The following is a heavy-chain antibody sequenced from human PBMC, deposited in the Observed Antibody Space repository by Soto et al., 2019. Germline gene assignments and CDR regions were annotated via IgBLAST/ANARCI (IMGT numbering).Heavy chain of an antibody. CDR3: ARDQSYTLAQYFYYYGMDV. CDR1: GFTFSNYA. D-gene: IGHD1-26*01. J-gene: IGHJ6*02. Sequence: GGSLRLSCAASGFTFSNYAIHWVRQAPGKGLEWVAVISYDGSNKYYADSVRGRFTISRDNSKIALYLQMNSLRTEDTAVYYCARDQSYTLAQYFYYYGMDVWGQGTTVTVSS. V-gene: IGHV3-30-3*01. CDR2: ISYDGSNK.